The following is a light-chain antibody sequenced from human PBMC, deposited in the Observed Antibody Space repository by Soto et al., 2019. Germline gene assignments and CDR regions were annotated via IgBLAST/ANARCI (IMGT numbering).Light chain of an antibody. V-gene: IGLV2-14*01. CDR1: SSDIGVYNY. Sequence: ALTQPASVSWSPGQSITFSCTGTSSDIGVYNYVSWYQQHPGKAPKLMIYEVNNRPSGVSNRFSGSKSGNTASLTISGLQAEDEADYYCSSYTTSNTYVLGTGTKVTVL. CDR2: EVN. J-gene: IGLJ1*01. CDR3: SSYTTSNTYV.